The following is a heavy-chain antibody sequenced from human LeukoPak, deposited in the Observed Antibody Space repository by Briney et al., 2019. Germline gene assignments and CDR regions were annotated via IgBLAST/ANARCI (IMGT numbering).Heavy chain of an antibody. Sequence: GGSLRLSCAASGFTVSSNYMSWVRQAPGKELEWVSVIYSGGSTYYADSVKGRFTISRDNSKNTLYLQMNSLRAEDTAVYYCAREHGSGSWRDYYFDYWGQGTLVTVSS. D-gene: IGHD3-10*01. V-gene: IGHV3-66*01. CDR1: GFTVSSNY. CDR2: IYSGGST. J-gene: IGHJ4*02. CDR3: AREHGSGSWRDYYFDY.